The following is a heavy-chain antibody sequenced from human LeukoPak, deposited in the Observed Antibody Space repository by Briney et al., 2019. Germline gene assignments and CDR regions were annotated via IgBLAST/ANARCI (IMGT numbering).Heavy chain of an antibody. CDR3: ARGIPGYFGTSGYYYEY. V-gene: IGHV4-4*02. CDR1: GDSISSNYW. Sequence: SETLSLTCAVSGDSISSNYWWTWVRQPPGKGLEWIGEIHHSGSTNYSPSLKSRVTISVDNSRNQFSLGLSSVSAADTAVYYCARGIPGYFGTSGYYYEYWGQGTLVTVSS. J-gene: IGHJ4*02. CDR2: IHHSGST. D-gene: IGHD3-22*01.